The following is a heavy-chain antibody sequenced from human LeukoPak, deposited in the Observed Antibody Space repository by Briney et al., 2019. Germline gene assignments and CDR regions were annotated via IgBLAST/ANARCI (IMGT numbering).Heavy chain of an antibody. CDR3: ARDSSSWFNSWGNWFDP. D-gene: IGHD6-13*01. J-gene: IGHJ5*02. CDR2: INHSGST. CDR1: GGSFSGYY. Sequence: PSETLSLTCAVYGGSFSGYYWSWIRQPPGKGLEWIGEINHSGSTNYTPSLKSRVTISVDTSKNQFSLKLSSVTAADTAVYYCARDSSSWFNSWGNWFDPWGQGTLVTVSS. V-gene: IGHV4-34*01.